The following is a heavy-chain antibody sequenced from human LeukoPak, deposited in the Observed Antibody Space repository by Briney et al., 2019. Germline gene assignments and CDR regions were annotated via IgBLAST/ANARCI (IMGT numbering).Heavy chain of an antibody. D-gene: IGHD6-19*01. V-gene: IGHV3-30-3*01. CDR3: ARDNIAVADFDY. CDR1: GFTFSSYA. J-gene: IGHJ4*02. Sequence: GRSLRLSCAASGFTFSSYAMHWVRQAPGKGLDGVAVISYDGSNKYYADSVKGRFTISRDNSKNTLYLQMNSLRAEDTAVYYCARDNIAVADFDYWGQGTLVTVSS. CDR2: ISYDGSNK.